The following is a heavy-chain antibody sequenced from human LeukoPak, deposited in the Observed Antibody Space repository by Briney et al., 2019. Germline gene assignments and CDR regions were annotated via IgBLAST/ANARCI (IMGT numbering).Heavy chain of an antibody. CDR3: AKVTTKTVQGDYFDY. CDR1: GLTFNSYA. D-gene: IGHD4-11*01. Sequence: GGSLRLSCAASGLTFNSYAMNWVRQAPGKGLEWVSVISAGSIDTYYADSVKGRFTISRDNSKNTLYLHLNNLRAEDTAVYYCAKVTTKTVQGDYFDYWGQGTLVTVSS. CDR2: ISAGSIDT. V-gene: IGHV3-23*01. J-gene: IGHJ4*02.